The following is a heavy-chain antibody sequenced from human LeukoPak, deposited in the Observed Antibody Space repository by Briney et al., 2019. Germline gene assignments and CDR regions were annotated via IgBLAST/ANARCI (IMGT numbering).Heavy chain of an antibody. J-gene: IGHJ4*02. CDR3: ARDRPGNTAIDY. Sequence: PGGSLRLSCAASGLTFSTYWMHWVRQAPGKGLGWVSRIHSDGSSTSYADSVNGRFTISRDNAKNTLYLQMNSLRAVDTAVYYCARDRPGNTAIDYWGQGTLVTVSS. V-gene: IGHV3-74*01. CDR1: GLTFSTYW. D-gene: IGHD5-18*01. CDR2: IHSDGSST.